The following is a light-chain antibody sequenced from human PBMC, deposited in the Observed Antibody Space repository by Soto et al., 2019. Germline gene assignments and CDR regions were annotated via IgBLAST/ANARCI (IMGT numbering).Light chain of an antibody. Sequence: DLHMTQSPSSLSASVGDRVTITCQASHNINNYLNWYQQKPGRAPKLLIYDASNLEAGVPSRFRGSGSWTDFTFTISRLQPEDIATYYCQQYENLPTFGQGTRLEIK. CDR3: QQYENLPT. CDR2: DAS. CDR1: HNINNY. J-gene: IGKJ5*01. V-gene: IGKV1-33*01.